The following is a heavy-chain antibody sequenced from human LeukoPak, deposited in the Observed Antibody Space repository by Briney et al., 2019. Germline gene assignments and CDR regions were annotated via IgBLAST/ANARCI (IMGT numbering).Heavy chain of an antibody. CDR3: ARDGPDYYDSSGYYLDY. V-gene: IGHV3-7*03. Sequence: GGSLRLSCAASGFTFSGRWMSWLRQAPGKGLEWVANINQDGTDKYYVDSVKGRFTISRDNAKNSLYLQMNSLRAEDTAVYYCARDGPDYYDSSGYYLDYWGQGTLVTVSS. CDR2: INQDGTDK. D-gene: IGHD3-22*01. J-gene: IGHJ4*02. CDR1: GFTFSGRW.